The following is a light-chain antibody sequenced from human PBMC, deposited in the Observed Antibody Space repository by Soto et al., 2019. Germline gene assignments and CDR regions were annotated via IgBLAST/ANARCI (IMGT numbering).Light chain of an antibody. J-gene: IGLJ1*01. V-gene: IGLV2-23*01. Sequence: SVLTQPASVSGSPGQSITISCTGTSSDVGSYNLVSWYQQHPGKAPKLMIYEGSKRPSGVSNRFSGSKSGNTASLTISGLQAEDEADYYCCSYAGSPYVFGTGTKV. CDR3: CSYAGSPYV. CDR2: EGS. CDR1: SSDVGSYNL.